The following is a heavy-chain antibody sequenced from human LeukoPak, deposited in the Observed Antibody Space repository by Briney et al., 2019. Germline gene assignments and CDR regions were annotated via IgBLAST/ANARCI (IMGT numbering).Heavy chain of an antibody. CDR2: INPNSGGT. Sequence: GASVKVSCKASGYTFTGYYMHWVRQAPGQGLEWMGWINPNSGGTNYAQKFQGRVTMTRDTSISTAYMELSRLRSDDTAVYYCARVKGPAPSPPYYYYMDVWGKGTTVTVSS. CDR3: ARVKGPAPSPPYYYYMDV. J-gene: IGHJ6*03. V-gene: IGHV1-2*02. CDR1: GYTFTGYY.